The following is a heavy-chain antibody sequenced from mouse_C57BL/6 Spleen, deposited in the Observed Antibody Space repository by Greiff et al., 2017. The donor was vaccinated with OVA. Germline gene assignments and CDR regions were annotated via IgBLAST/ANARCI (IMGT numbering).Heavy chain of an antibody. CDR1: GYAFSSSW. Sequence: QVQLQQSGPELVKPGASVKISCKASGYAFSSSWMNWVKQRPGKGLEWIGRIYPGDGDTNYNGKFKGKATLTADKSSSTAYMQLSSLTSEDSAVYFCARWETPIHWYFDVWGTGTTVTVSS. CDR2: IYPGDGDT. V-gene: IGHV1-82*01. CDR3: ARWETPIHWYFDV. D-gene: IGHD4-1*01. J-gene: IGHJ1*03.